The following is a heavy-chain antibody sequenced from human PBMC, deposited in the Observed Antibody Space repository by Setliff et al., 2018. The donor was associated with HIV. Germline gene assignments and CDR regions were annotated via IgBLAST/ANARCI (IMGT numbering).Heavy chain of an antibody. CDR1: GYTFTAYY. D-gene: IGHD3-3*01. J-gene: IGHJ4*02. CDR3: ARLSKYYDFWTPDS. Sequence: GASVKVSCKTSGYTFTAYYIHWVRQAPGHGLEWMGWINPNSGVTNYAQKFQGRVTMTRDKSISTTYLQWTSLKAPDSAMYYCARLSKYYDFWTPDSWGQGTLVTVSS. CDR2: INPNSGVT. V-gene: IGHV1-2*02.